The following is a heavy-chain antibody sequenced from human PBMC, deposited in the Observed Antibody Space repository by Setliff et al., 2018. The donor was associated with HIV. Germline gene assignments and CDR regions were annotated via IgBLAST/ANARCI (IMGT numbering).Heavy chain of an antibody. J-gene: IGHJ4*02. CDR2: IYYTGST. D-gene: IGHD3-22*01. Sequence: PSETLSLTCVVSGYSISSNNWWGWIRQPPGKGLEYIGYIYYTGSTYNNPSLKSRVTMSVDTSKNQFSLNLSSVTALDTAVYYCARSRGGHGSDHYLEYWGQGTLVTVSS. CDR3: ARSRGGHGSDHYLEY. V-gene: IGHV4-28*01. CDR1: GYSISSNNW.